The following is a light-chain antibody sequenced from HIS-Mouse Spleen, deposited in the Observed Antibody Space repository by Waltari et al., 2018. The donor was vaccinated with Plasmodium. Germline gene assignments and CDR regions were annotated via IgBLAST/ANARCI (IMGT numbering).Light chain of an antibody. V-gene: IGLV1-40*01. CDR2: GNS. CDR3: QSYDSSLSGWV. CDR1: SPNTGAGYD. J-gene: IGLJ3*02. Sequence: QSVLTQPPSVSGAPGQRVTIPCTGSSPNTGAGYDVHWYQQLPGTAPKLLIYGNSNRPSGFPDRFSGSKSGTSASLAITGLQAEDEADYYCQSYDSSLSGWVFGGGTKLTVL.